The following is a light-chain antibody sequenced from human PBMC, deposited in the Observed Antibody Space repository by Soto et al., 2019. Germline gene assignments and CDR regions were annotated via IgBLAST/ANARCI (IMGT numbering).Light chain of an antibody. V-gene: IGKV1-39*01. CDR3: QQSYSTLWT. J-gene: IGKJ1*01. CDR2: AAS. Sequence: DIQLNRSPFSLSASVGYRITLTGRASQSISNHLNWYQQKPGKAPKLLIYAASSLQSGVPSRFSGSGSGTDFTLTISSLQPEDFATYYCQQSYSTLWTFGQGTKVDIK. CDR1: QSISNH.